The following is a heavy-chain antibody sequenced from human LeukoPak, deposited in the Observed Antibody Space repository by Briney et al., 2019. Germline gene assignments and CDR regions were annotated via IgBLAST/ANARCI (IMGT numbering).Heavy chain of an antibody. CDR3: ASYKGGSGRYYKIEARYYHMDV. J-gene: IGHJ6*03. CDR1: GDSINTSLYY. D-gene: IGHD3-10*01. V-gene: IGHV4-39*01. Sequence: SETLSLTCTVSGDSINTSLYYWGWIRQPPGKGLEWIGSIYYNGTTQYSPSLKSRVTISVDTPKNQFSLKLSSVTAADTAVYYCASYKGGSGRYYKIEARYYHMDVWGKGTTVTISS. CDR2: IYYNGTT.